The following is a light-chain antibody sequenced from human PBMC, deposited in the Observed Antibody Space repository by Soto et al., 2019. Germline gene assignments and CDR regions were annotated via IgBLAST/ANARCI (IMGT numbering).Light chain of an antibody. Sequence: QSALTQPASVSGSPGQSSTISCTGTSSDVGGYNYVSWYQQHPGKAPKLMIYDVSNRPSGVSNRFSGSKSGNTASLTISGLQAEDEADYYCSSYTSSSTNVVFGGGTKVTVL. J-gene: IGLJ2*01. V-gene: IGLV2-14*01. CDR2: DVS. CDR1: SSDVGGYNY. CDR3: SSYTSSSTNVV.